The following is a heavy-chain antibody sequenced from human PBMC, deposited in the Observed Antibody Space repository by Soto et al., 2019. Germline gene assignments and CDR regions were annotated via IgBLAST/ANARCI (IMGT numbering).Heavy chain of an antibody. V-gene: IGHV3-23*01. CDR1: GFIFTNYA. J-gene: IGHJ4*02. CDR3: AKDEPRMAAAGTGSERTIFDY. CDR2: ITSSGGTT. Sequence: QPGGSLRLSCAASGFIFTNYAMSWVRQAPGKGLEWVSAITSSGGTTYYADSVKGRFSISRDNSRNTLYLQMNSLRAEDTAVYYCAKDEPRMAAAGTGSERTIFDYWGQGTLVTVSS. D-gene: IGHD6-13*01.